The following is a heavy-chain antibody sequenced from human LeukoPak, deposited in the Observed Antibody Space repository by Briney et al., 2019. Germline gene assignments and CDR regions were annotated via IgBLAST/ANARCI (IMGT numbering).Heavy chain of an antibody. CDR2: INPSGSST. J-gene: IGHJ4*02. D-gene: IGHD3-3*01. CDR1: GYTFTSHY. V-gene: IGHV1-46*01. Sequence: ASVKVSCKASGYTFTSHYMHWVRQAPGQGLEWMGLINPSGSSTLYAQKFQGRVTMTRDMSTTTDYMELSSLRSEDTAVYYCASTLGRFLEWLPLDYWGQGTLVTVSS. CDR3: ASTLGRFLEWLPLDY.